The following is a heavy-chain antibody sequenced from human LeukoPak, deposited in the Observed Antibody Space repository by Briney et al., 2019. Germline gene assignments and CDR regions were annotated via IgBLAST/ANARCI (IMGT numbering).Heavy chain of an antibody. CDR2: INQDGSDK. J-gene: IGHJ4*02. V-gene: IGHV3-7*01. CDR1: GFTFSTYW. D-gene: IGHD5-18*01. CDR3: ARADWDTAMIDY. Sequence: GGSLRLSCAASGFTFSTYWMTWVRQAPGKGLGWAANINQDGSDKYYVDSVKGRFTISRDNAKNSLYLQMNSLRAEDTAVYYCARADWDTAMIDYWGQGTLVTVSS.